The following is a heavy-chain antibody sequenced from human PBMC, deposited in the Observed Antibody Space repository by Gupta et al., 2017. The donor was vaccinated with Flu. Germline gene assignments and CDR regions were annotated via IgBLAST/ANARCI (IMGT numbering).Heavy chain of an antibody. CDR2: INHSGST. CDR1: GGSFIGYY. V-gene: IGHV4-34*01. Sequence: QVQLQQWVAGLLKPSETLSVTCALDGGSFIGYYWRWIRPPPGKGLEWIGEINHSGSTNYNPSLKSRVTISVDTSKNQFSLKLSSVTAADTAVYYCARVKNYDFWSGFNYGMDVWGQGTTVTVSS. J-gene: IGHJ6*02. D-gene: IGHD3-3*01. CDR3: ARVKNYDFWSGFNYGMDV.